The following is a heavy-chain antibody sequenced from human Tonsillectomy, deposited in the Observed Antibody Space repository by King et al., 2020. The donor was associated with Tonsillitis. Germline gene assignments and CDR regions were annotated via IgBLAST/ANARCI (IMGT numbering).Heavy chain of an antibody. CDR1: GFTFSNYA. CDR2: MSYDGSKK. V-gene: IGHV3-30*04. D-gene: IGHD1-20*01. J-gene: IGHJ3*02. Sequence: VQLVESGGGVVQPGRSLRLSCAASGFTFSNYAMHWVRQAPGKGLEWVAVMSYDGSKKYYADSVKGRFTISRDNSKNTLYLQMNSLRAEDTAVYYCARANCNDDAFDIWGQGTMVTVSS. CDR3: ARANCNDDAFDI.